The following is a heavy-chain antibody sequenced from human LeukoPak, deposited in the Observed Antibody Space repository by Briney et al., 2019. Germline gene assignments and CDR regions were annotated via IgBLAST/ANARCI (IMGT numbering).Heavy chain of an antibody. CDR3: AREGCSGGSRYDPSSDAFDI. V-gene: IGHV1-2*04. J-gene: IGHJ3*02. Sequence: ASVEVSCKASGYTFTGYYMHWVRQAPGQGLEWMGWINPNSGGTNYAQKFQGWVTMTRDTSISTAYMELSRLRSDDTAVYYCAREGCSGGSRYDPSSDAFDIWGQGTMVTVSS. D-gene: IGHD2-15*01. CDR2: INPNSGGT. CDR1: GYTFTGYY.